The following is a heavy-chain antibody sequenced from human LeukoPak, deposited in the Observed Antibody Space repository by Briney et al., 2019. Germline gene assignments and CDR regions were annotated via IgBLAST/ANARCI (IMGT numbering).Heavy chain of an antibody. J-gene: IGHJ3*02. CDR3: ARGGYYGSGSYYPQAFDI. V-gene: IGHV4-59*01. CDR2: IHYTGST. Sequence: PSETLSLTCTVSGGSISSYYWSWIRQSPGKGLECIGYIHYTGSTNYNPSLKSRVTISVETSKNQFSLKLKSVTAADTAVYYCARGGYYGSGSYYPQAFDIWGQGTMVTVSS. D-gene: IGHD3-10*01. CDR1: GGSISSYY.